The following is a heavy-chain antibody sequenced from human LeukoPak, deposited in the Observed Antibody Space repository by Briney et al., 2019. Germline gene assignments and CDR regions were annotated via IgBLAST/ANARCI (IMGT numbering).Heavy chain of an antibody. CDR1: GFTIGNCW. CDR3: ARNPPPDDSSGYLDY. CDR2: MNQDGSRI. V-gene: IGHV3-7*04. Sequence: GGSLRLSCSASGFTIGNCWMTWVRQAPGKGLEWVANMNQDGSRIYYVDSVKGRFTISRDNAKNSLHLQMNSLRAEDTAMYYCARNPPPDDSSGYLDYWGQGALVTVSS. J-gene: IGHJ4*02. D-gene: IGHD3-22*01.